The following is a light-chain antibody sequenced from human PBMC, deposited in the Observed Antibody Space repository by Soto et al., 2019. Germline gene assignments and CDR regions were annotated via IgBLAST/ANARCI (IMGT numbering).Light chain of an antibody. V-gene: IGKV1-5*03. CDR1: QNISTW. Sequence: DIQMTQSPSTLSASVGDRITITCRASQNISTWLAWYQQKPGRAPKFLIYEASSLQSGVPSRFSGSGSGTEFSLPISSLQPDDFATYYCQQYTGYSRTFGQGTKVEIK. CDR3: QQYTGYSRT. CDR2: EAS. J-gene: IGKJ1*01.